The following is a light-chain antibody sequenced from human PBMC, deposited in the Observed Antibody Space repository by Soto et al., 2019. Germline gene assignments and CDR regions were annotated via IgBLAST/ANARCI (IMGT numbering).Light chain of an antibody. Sequence: DIQMNQSPSSLSASVGDSVTLPCRASQAIRNDLAWYQQTPGRAPKXXRYGSSSLQSGVPSRFRGRGSGTEFTLTISSLQPEDFETYYCLQHNVFPRTFGQGTKVDIK. CDR1: QAIRND. J-gene: IGKJ1*01. V-gene: IGKV1-17*01. CDR2: GSS. CDR3: LQHNVFPRT.